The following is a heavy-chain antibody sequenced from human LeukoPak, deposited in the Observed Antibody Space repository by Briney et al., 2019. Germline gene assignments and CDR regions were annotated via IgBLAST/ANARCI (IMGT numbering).Heavy chain of an antibody. D-gene: IGHD3-22*01. Sequence: GGSLRLSCAASGFTFSSYWMHWVRQAPGKGLVWVSRINSHGSSTSYADSVKGRFTISRDNAKNSLYLQMNNLRAEDTALYYCAKVRYDTSGDYYVGYFQHWGQGTLVTVSS. V-gene: IGHV3-74*01. J-gene: IGHJ1*01. CDR2: INSHGSST. CDR1: GFTFSSYW. CDR3: AKVRYDTSGDYYVGYFQH.